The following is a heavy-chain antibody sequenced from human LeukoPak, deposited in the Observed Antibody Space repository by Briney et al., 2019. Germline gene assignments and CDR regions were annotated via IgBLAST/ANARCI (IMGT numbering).Heavy chain of an antibody. CDR3: TKVYYGSGSYSHLDY. J-gene: IGHJ4*02. V-gene: IGHV3-30*18. Sequence: GGSLRLSCAASGFTFSSYGMHWVRQAPGKGLEWVAVISYDGSNKYYADFVKGRFTISRDNSKNTLYLQMNSLRAEDTAVYYCTKVYYGSGSYSHLDYWGQGTLVTVSS. CDR2: ISYDGSNK. D-gene: IGHD3-10*01. CDR1: GFTFSSYG.